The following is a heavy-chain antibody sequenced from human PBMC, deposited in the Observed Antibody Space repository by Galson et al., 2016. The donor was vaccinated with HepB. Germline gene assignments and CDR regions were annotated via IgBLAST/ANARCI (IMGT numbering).Heavy chain of an antibody. V-gene: IGHV5-10-1*01. Sequence: QSGAEVKKPGESLRISCQGSGYTFTSYWITWVRQLPGKGLEWMGRFDPTNSYTKYSPSFEGHVTFSVEKSLATAYLHWSSLKASDTATYFCATSPRGVAVAGYYYYYYLDVWGEGTAVTVSS. CDR2: FDPTNSYT. D-gene: IGHD6-13*01. CDR1: GYTFTSYW. CDR3: ATSPRGVAVAGYYYYYYLDV. J-gene: IGHJ6*03.